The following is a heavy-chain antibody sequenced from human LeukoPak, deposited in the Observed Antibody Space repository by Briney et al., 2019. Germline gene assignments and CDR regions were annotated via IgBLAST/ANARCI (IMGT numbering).Heavy chain of an antibody. CDR1: GGSISSSNW. J-gene: IGHJ4*02. V-gene: IGHV4-4*02. D-gene: IGHD3-16*01. Sequence: SETLSLTCAVSGGSISSSNWWSWVRQPPGKGLEWIGEVYHTGSSNYNPSLKSRVTISVDKSKSQFSLKLSSVTAADTAVYYCARPLGGYYFDYWGQGTLVTVSS. CDR2: VYHTGSS. CDR3: ARPLGGYYFDY.